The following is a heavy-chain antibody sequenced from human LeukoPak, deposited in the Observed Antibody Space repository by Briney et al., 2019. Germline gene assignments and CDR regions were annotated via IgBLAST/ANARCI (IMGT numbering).Heavy chain of an antibody. CDR3: AASIWFGIYPDY. Sequence: PSQTLSLTCTVSGGSISSGSYYWSWIRRPAGKGLEWIGRIYTSGSTNYNPSLKSRVTISVDTSKNQFSLKLTSVTAADTAVYYCAASIWFGIYPDYWGQGTLVTVSS. CDR2: IYTSGST. CDR1: GGSISSGSYY. V-gene: IGHV4-61*02. D-gene: IGHD3-10*01. J-gene: IGHJ4*02.